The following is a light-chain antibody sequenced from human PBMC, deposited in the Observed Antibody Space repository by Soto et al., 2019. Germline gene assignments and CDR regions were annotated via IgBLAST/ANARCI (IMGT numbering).Light chain of an antibody. V-gene: IGLV2-23*02. CDR2: EVN. CDR1: NGDIGSYNL. CDR3: CSYAGSSTPFV. J-gene: IGLJ1*01. Sequence: QSAPTQPAPGSGAPGQSITISCTGNNGDIGSYNLVSWYQHHPGKAPQLMIYEVNKRPSGVSDRFSGSKSGNTASLTISGLQSEDETDYYCCSYAGSSTPFVFGTGTKVTVL.